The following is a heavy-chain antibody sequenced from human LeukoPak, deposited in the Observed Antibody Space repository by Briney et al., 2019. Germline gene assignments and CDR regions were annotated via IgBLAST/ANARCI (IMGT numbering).Heavy chain of an antibody. CDR3: ARVQYYDFWSGYLRGRAFDI. Sequence: GGSLRLSCAASGFTFSSYGMHWVRQAPGKGLEWVAFIRYDGSNKYYADSVKGRFTISRDNSKNSLYLQMNSLRAEDTAVYYCARVQYYDFWSGYLRGRAFDIWGQGTMVTVSS. CDR2: IRYDGSNK. D-gene: IGHD3-3*01. V-gene: IGHV3-30*02. CDR1: GFTFSSYG. J-gene: IGHJ3*02.